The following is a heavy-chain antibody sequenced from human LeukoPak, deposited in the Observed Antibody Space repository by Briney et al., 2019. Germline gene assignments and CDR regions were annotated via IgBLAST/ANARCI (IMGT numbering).Heavy chain of an antibody. CDR3: ARVSSYYDSSGYVGY. V-gene: IGHV4-38-2*02. CDR1: GYSISSGYY. J-gene: IGHJ4*02. Sequence: SETLSLTCTVSGYSISSGYYWGWTRQPPGKGLEWIGSIYHSGSTYYNPSLKSRVTISVDTSKNQFSLKLSSVTAADTAVYYCARVSSYYDSSGYVGYWGQGTLVTVSS. D-gene: IGHD3-22*01. CDR2: IYHSGST.